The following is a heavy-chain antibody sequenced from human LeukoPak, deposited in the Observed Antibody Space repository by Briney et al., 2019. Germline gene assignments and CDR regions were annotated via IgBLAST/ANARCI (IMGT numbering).Heavy chain of an antibody. CDR3: ARDKGPQLLFY. CDR1: GYTFTGYY. CDR2: INPNSGGT. Sequence: VASVKVSCKASGYTFTGYYMHWVRQAPGQGLEWMGWINPNSGGTHYAQKFQDRVTMTRDTSISTAYMELSRLRSDDTAVYYCARDKGPQLLFYWGQGTLVTVSS. V-gene: IGHV1-2*02. J-gene: IGHJ4*02. D-gene: IGHD2-2*01.